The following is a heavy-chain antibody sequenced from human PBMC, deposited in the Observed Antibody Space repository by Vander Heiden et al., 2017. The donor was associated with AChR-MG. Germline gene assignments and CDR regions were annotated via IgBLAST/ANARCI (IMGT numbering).Heavy chain of an antibody. D-gene: IGHD3-16*01. CDR2: ISGSGGST. CDR1: GFTFSSYA. Sequence: EVQLLESGGGLVQPGGSLRLSCAASGFTFSSYAMSWVRQAPGKGLEWVSAISGSGGSTYYADAVKGRFTISRDNSKNTLYLQMNSLRAEDTAVYYCAKTPGGAFDAFDSWGQGTMVTVSS. J-gene: IGHJ3*02. CDR3: AKTPGGAFDAFDS. V-gene: IGHV3-23*01.